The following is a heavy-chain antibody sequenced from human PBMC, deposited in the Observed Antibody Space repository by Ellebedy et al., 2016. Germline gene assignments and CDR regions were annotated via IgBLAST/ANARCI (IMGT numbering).Heavy chain of an antibody. CDR3: ARGSITVFGGVDV. D-gene: IGHD3-3*01. V-gene: IGHV3-74*01. CDR1: GFTFSRYW. J-gene: IGHJ6*04. CDR2: INSDRSST. Sequence: GGSLRLXCAASGFTFSRYWMHWVRQAPGKGLVWVSRINSDRSSTNYADSVKGRFTISRDNAKNTLYLQMNSLRAEDTAVYYCARGSITVFGGVDVWGKGTTVTVSS.